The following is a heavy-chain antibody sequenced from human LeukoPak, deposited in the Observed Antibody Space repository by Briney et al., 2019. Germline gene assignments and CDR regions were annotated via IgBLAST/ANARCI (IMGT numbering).Heavy chain of an antibody. CDR1: GDSISSSSVA. J-gene: IGHJ3*02. CDR2: TYYRSKWYN. Sequence: SQTLSLTCAISGDSISSSSVAWNCVRQSPSRGLEWLGRTYYRSKWYNDYAVSVKSRITINPDTSKNQFSLQLSSVTPEDTAVYYCARGVSDIWGQGTMVTVSS. V-gene: IGHV6-1*01. CDR3: ARGVSDI.